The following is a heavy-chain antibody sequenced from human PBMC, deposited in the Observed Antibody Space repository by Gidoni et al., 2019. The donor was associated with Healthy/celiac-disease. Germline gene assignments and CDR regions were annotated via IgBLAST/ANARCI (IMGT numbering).Heavy chain of an antibody. CDR2: ISSSSSYI. D-gene: IGHD6-13*01. V-gene: IGHV3-21*01. J-gene: IGHJ4*02. Sequence: EVQLVESGGGLVKPGGSLRLSCAASGFPFSRYSMNWVRQAPGKGLEWVSSISSSSSYIYYADSVKGRFTISRDNAKNSLYLQMNSQRAEDTAVYYCARAIPLMYSSSWDPFDYWGQGTLVTVSS. CDR1: GFPFSRYS. CDR3: ARAIPLMYSSSWDPFDY.